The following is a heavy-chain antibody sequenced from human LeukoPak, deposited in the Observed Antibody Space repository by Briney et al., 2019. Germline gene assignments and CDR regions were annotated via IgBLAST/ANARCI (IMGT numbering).Heavy chain of an antibody. J-gene: IGHJ6*04. V-gene: IGHV3-21*01. Sequence: GGSLRLSCAAPGFTFSSYSMNWVRQAPGKGLEWVSSISSSSSYIYYADSVKGRFTISRDNAKNSLYLQMNSLRAEDTAVYYCARVQRTTVTIYYYYYYGMDVWGKGTTVTVSS. CDR2: ISSSSSYI. D-gene: IGHD4-17*01. CDR1: GFTFSSYS. CDR3: ARVQRTTVTIYYYYYYGMDV.